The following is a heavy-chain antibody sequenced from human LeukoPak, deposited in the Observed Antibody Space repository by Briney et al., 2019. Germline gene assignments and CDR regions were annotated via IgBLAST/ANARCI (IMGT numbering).Heavy chain of an antibody. CDR3: ARSHSVWTSFDY. CDR1: GGSISSYY. V-gene: IGHV4-59*01. CDR2: IYYSGST. Sequence: SETLSLTCTVSGGSISSYYWSWIRQPPGKGLEWIGYIYYSGSTNYDPSLKSRVTISVDTSKNQFSLKLSSVTAADTAVYYCARSHSVWTSFDYWGQGTLVTVSS. J-gene: IGHJ4*02. D-gene: IGHD3/OR15-3a*01.